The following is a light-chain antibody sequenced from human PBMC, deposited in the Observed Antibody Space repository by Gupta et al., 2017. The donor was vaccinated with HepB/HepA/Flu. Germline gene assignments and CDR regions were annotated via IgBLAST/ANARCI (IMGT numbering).Light chain of an antibody. CDR3: SQLDYIRDGPV. CDR2: KND. Sequence: SVLPQPPSASGTPGPRVTMAGSGTTSHRGSNTVSWYRQLPGASPKVLIYKNDERPSGAAARFCGTKSGASATVVMDGLQSEDEAIYYCSQLDYIRDGPVFGGGTRLTVL. J-gene: IGLJ2*01. V-gene: IGLV1-44*01. CDR1: TSHRGSNT.